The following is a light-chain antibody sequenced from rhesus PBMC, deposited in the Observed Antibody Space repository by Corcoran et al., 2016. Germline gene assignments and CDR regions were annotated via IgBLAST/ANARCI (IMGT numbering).Light chain of an antibody. CDR2: GPS. CDR3: QQFTNWPLT. Sequence: EIVMTQFPATLSLSPGERATLSCRASQSVSSNLAWSQRKLGQAPRFLIYGPSNRATGIPDRFSGSGSWTDFTLTISSLEPEDFAVYYCQQFTNWPLTFGGGTKVEIK. CDR1: QSVSSN. V-gene: IGKV3S9*01. J-gene: IGKJ4*01.